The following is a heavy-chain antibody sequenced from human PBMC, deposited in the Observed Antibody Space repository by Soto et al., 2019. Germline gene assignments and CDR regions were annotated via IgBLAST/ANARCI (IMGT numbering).Heavy chain of an antibody. V-gene: IGHV3-49*03. CDR1: GFTLGDYA. CDR3: TRDSWGSGSYVLDY. D-gene: IGHD3-10*01. J-gene: IGHJ4*02. Sequence: PGGSLRLSCTASGFTLGDYAMSWFRQAPGKGLEWVGFIRSKAYGGTTEYAASVKGRFTISRDDSKSIAYLQMNSLKTEDTAVYYCTRDSWGSGSYVLDYWGQGTLVTVSS. CDR2: IRSKAYGGTT.